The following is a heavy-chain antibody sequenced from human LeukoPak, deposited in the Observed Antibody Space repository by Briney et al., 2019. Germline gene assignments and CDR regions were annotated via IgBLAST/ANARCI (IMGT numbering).Heavy chain of an antibody. Sequence: ASVKVSCKAFGYTFTGYYMHWVRQAPGQGLEWMGWINPNSGGTNYAQKFQGWVTMTRDTSISTAYMELSRLRSDDTAVYYCASSRYGSTWFDPWGQGTLVTVSS. CDR1: GYTFTGYY. D-gene: IGHD3-10*01. V-gene: IGHV1-2*04. CDR3: ASSRYGSTWFDP. CDR2: INPNSGGT. J-gene: IGHJ5*02.